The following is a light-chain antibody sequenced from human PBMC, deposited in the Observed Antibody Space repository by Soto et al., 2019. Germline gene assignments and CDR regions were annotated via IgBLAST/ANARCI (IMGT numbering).Light chain of an antibody. Sequence: EIVFTQSPGTLSLSPGERATLSCRASQSVSSYLAWYQQKPGQAPRLLIYDASNRATGIPARFSGSGSGTDFTLTISSLEPEDFAVYYCQQRSNWPPLTFGGGTKVDIK. J-gene: IGKJ4*01. V-gene: IGKV3-11*01. CDR3: QQRSNWPPLT. CDR1: QSVSSY. CDR2: DAS.